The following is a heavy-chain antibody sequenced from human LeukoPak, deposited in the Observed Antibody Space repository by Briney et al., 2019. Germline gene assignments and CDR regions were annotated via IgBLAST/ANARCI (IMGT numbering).Heavy chain of an antibody. Sequence: GGSLRLSCAASGFTFSSYGMHWVRQAPGKGLEWVSAISGSGGSTYYADSVKGRFTISRDNSKNTLYLQMNSLRAEDTAVYYCAKVRVSSAYGAEDAFDIWGQGTMVTVSS. CDR3: AKVRVSSAYGAEDAFDI. CDR2: ISGSGGST. J-gene: IGHJ3*02. CDR1: GFTFSSYG. D-gene: IGHD4-17*01. V-gene: IGHV3-23*01.